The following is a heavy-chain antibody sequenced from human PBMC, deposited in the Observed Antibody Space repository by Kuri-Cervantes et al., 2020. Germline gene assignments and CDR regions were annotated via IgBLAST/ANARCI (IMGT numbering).Heavy chain of an antibody. D-gene: IGHD1-26*01. Sequence: GGSLRLSCAASGFTFSSYSMNWVRQAPRKGLEWVSGISWNSGSIGYADSVKGRFTISRDNAKNSLYLQMNSLRAEDTALYYCAKDRGWELLSGFDYWGQGTLVTVSS. CDR3: AKDRGWELLSGFDY. J-gene: IGHJ4*02. V-gene: IGHV3-9*01. CDR1: GFTFSSYS. CDR2: ISWNSGSI.